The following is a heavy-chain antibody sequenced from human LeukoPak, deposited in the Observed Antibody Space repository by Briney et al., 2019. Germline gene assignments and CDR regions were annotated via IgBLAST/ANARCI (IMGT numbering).Heavy chain of an antibody. D-gene: IGHD2-2*01. Sequence: SVKVSCKASGGTFSSYAISWVRQAPGQGLEWMGGIIPIFGTANYAQKFQGRVTITADESTSTAYMELSSLRSEDTAVYYCARGTEPRYQLLLSWGQGTLVTVSS. CDR2: IIPIFGTA. CDR1: GGTFSSYA. V-gene: IGHV1-69*13. J-gene: IGHJ4*02. CDR3: ARGTEPRYQLLLS.